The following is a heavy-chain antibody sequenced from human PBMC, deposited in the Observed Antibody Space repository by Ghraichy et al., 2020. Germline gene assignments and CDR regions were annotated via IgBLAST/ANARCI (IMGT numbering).Heavy chain of an antibody. D-gene: IGHD3-16*01. J-gene: IGHJ4*02. CDR2: ISSSSSYI. CDR3: ARDLFWGYRGGTAY. V-gene: IGHV3-21*01. Sequence: GGSLRLSCAASGFTFSSYSMNWVRQAPGKGLEWVSSISSSSSYIYYADSVKGRFTISRDNAKNSLYLQMNSLRAEDTAVYYCARDLFWGYRGGTAYWCQGTLVTFSS. CDR1: GFTFSSYS.